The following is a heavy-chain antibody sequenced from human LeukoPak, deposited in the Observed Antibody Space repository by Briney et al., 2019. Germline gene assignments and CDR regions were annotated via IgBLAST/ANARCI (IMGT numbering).Heavy chain of an antibody. J-gene: IGHJ4*02. Sequence: GASVTVSCKASGGTFSSYAISWVRQAPGQGLEWMGRIIPILGIANYAQKFQGRVTITADKSTSTAYMELSSLRSEDTAVYYCARASGYYGSGSFDYWGQGTLVTVSS. CDR2: IIPILGIA. CDR3: ARASGYYGSGSFDY. CDR1: GGTFSSYA. D-gene: IGHD3-10*01. V-gene: IGHV1-69*04.